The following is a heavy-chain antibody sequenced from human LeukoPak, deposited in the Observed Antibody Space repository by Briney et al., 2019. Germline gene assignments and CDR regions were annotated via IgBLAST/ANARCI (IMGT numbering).Heavy chain of an antibody. Sequence: PGGSLRLSCAASGFTFSSYAMSWVRQAPGKGLEWVSSISGSGGSTYYSDSVKGRFTISRDNSKNTLYLQLNSLRAEDTAVYYCAKDRSSGWYDAFDIWGRGTMVIVSS. D-gene: IGHD6-19*01. V-gene: IGHV3-23*01. CDR1: GFTFSSYA. CDR2: ISGSGGST. CDR3: AKDRSSGWYDAFDI. J-gene: IGHJ3*02.